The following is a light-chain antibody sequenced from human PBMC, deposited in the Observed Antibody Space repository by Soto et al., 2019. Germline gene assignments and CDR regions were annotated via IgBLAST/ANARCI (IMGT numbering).Light chain of an antibody. J-gene: IGLJ1*01. CDR1: SSDIGAYDY. Sequence: QSALTLPASLSGSPGQSITISCTGTSSDIGAYDYVSWFQQHPGKAPKLMISEVNNRPSGVSNRFSGSKSGNTAYLTISGLQVEDEAEYFCCSFTTTRTQVFGTGTKVTVL. CDR2: EVN. CDR3: CSFTTTRTQV. V-gene: IGLV2-14*01.